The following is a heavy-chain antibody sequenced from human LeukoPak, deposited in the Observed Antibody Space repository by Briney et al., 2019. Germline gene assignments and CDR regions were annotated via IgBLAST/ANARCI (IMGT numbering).Heavy chain of an antibody. CDR2: INEKKDNQ. J-gene: IGHJ4*02. V-gene: IGHV1-18*01. CDR3: ARDGTSTDDC. Sequence: ASVPVSFMSSGYTFSKYGSSEVGQAPGQGLDGMGCINEKKDNQHYVQKFQGRSIVTTDSSRSTAYMELRKLRSDDTAVYYCARDGTSTDDCWGQGTLVTVSS. D-gene: IGHD2-2*01. CDR1: GYTFSKYG.